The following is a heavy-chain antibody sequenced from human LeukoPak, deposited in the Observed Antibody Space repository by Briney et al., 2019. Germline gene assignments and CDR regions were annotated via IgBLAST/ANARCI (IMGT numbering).Heavy chain of an antibody. CDR1: GGTIRSYY. Sequence: SETLSLTCTVSGGTIRSYYWSWIRQPPGKGLEWIGYTYHSGSTSYNPSLKSRVTISVDTSKNQFSLRLTSLTAADTAVYYCARRDSGGYGYFDLWGRGTLVTVSS. CDR3: ARRDSGGYGYFDL. CDR2: TYHSGST. D-gene: IGHD6-19*01. V-gene: IGHV4-59*01. J-gene: IGHJ2*01.